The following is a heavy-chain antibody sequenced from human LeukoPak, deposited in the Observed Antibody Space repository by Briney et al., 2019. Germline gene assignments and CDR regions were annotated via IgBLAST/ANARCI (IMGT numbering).Heavy chain of an antibody. J-gene: IGHJ4*02. D-gene: IGHD2-2*01. CDR2: IIPIFGTA. Sequence: ASVKVSCKASGYTFTGYYMHWVRQAPGQGLEWMGGIIPIFGTANYAQKFQGRVTITTDESTSTAYMELSSLRSEDTAVYYCARGHQLLLLDYWGQGTLVTVSS. V-gene: IGHV1-69*05. CDR3: ARGHQLLLLDY. CDR1: GYTFTGYY.